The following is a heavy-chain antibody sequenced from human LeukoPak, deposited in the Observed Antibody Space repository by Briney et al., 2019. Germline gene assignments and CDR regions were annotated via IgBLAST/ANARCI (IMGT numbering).Heavy chain of an antibody. Sequence: GASVTVSYTASGYTFTSYDINWVRQAPGQGLEWMGWMNPNSGNTGYAQKFQGRVTMTRNTSISTAYMELSSLRSEDTAVYYCARVCQRWLQLLGYWGQGTLVTVSS. V-gene: IGHV1-8*01. J-gene: IGHJ4*02. CDR2: MNPNSGNT. D-gene: IGHD5-24*01. CDR1: GYTFTSYD. CDR3: ARVCQRWLQLLGY.